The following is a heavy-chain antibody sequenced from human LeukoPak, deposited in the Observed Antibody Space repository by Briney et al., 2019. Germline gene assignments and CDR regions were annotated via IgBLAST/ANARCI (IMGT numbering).Heavy chain of an antibody. D-gene: IGHD1-1*01. Sequence: PGRSLRLACAPSGSTFHGSWMRWVRQVAGEGLEWMGNMDPTGTQKRYVDSLMGRFTISKDNSGTSFYLEMSSLTVDVTAIYNCAIWTSDNNWGQGTLVTVSS. J-gene: IGHJ4*02. CDR2: MDPTGTQK. CDR1: GSTFHGSW. V-gene: IGHV3-7*01. CDR3: AIWTSDNN.